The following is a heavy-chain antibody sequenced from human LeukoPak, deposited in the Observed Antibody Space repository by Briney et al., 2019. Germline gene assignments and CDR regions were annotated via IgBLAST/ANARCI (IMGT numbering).Heavy chain of an antibody. D-gene: IGHD3-10*01. CDR1: RGSTSTYY. Sequence: SETLSLTCTVSRGSTSTYYWSWIRQPAGKGLEWIGRIYTSGSTNYNPSLKSRVTISVDTSKNQFSLKLSSVTAADTAVYYCARLYGSGSSLYFDYWGQGTLVTVSS. J-gene: IGHJ4*02. V-gene: IGHV4-4*07. CDR2: IYTSGST. CDR3: ARLYGSGSSLYFDY.